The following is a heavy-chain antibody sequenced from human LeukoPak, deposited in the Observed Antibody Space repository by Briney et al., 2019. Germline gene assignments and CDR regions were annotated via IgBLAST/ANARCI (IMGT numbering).Heavy chain of an antibody. CDR2: ISSGSGYI. J-gene: IGHJ6*02. D-gene: IGHD3-10*01. CDR3: ARDAQVTMVRGFTLRVYYYYGMDV. V-gene: IGHV3-21*01. CDR1: GVSFISYG. Sequence: GSLRLSCAASGVSFISYGMSWVRQAPGKGLEWVASISSGSGYIFYGDSAKGRFTISRDNAKDSLYLQMNSLRAEDTAVYYCARDAQVTMVRGFTLRVYYYYGMDVWGQGTTVTVSS.